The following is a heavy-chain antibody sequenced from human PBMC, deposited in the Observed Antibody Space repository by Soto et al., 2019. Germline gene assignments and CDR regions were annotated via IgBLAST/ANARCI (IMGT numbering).Heavy chain of an antibody. CDR1: GYTFTSYG. CDR2: ISAYNGNT. CDR3: AIFLHVVVPAALCCAFDF. J-gene: IGHJ3*01. D-gene: IGHD2-2*01. Sequence: QVQLVQSGAEVKKPGASVKVSCKASGYTFTSYGISWVRQAPGQGREWMGWISAYNGNTNYAQKLQGRVTMTTDTPTRPAYIHLSSLRSDDTAVSYCAIFLHVVVPAALCCAFDFWGQGTLVTVSS. V-gene: IGHV1-18*01.